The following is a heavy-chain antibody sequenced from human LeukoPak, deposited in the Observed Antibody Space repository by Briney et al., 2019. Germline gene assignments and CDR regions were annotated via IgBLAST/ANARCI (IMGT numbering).Heavy chain of an antibody. D-gene: IGHD5-24*01. J-gene: IGHJ4*02. V-gene: IGHV3-30*03. CDR3: ARGRDGYKHYFDY. Sequence: GRSLRLSCAASGFTFSSYGMHWVRQAPGKGLEWVAVISYDGSNKYYADSVKGRFTISRDNSKNTLYLQMNSLRAEDTAVYYCARGRDGYKHYFDYWGQGTLVTVSS. CDR2: ISYDGSNK. CDR1: GFTFSSYG.